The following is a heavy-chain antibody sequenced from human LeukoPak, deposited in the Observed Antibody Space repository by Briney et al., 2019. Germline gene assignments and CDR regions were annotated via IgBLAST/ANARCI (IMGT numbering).Heavy chain of an antibody. J-gene: IGHJ6*03. CDR1: GFTVSSNY. CDR3: ARAKVWDYFYSYMDV. Sequence: GGSLRLSCAASGFTVSSNYMTWVRQAPGKGLEWGSVIYSGGTTYYADSVKDLFTISRDSCKNALYLQMNKLRAQDTAVYYCARAKVWDYFYSYMDVWGKGTTVTVSS. D-gene: IGHD3-16*01. V-gene: IGHV3-53*05. CDR2: IYSGGTT.